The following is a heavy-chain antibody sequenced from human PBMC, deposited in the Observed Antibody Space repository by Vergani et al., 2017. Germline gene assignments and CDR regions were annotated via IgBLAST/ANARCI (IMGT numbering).Heavy chain of an antibody. CDR2: LSASDRRT. Sequence: EVKLLQSGGALVQPGGSLRLSCVTSGFTSGFTFGSYAMSWVRQAPGKGLEWVSTLSASDRRTHYADSVKGRFTISRDNSKNTLFLHMNSLRPEDTAVYYCAKVGRSEVAGTFGAFDIWGQGTMVTVSS. CDR3: AKVGRSEVAGTFGAFDI. D-gene: IGHD6-19*01. J-gene: IGHJ3*02. V-gene: IGHV3-23*01. CDR1: GFTFGSYA.